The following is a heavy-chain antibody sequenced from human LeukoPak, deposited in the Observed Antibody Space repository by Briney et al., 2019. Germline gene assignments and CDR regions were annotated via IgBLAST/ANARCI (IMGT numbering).Heavy chain of an antibody. V-gene: IGHV1-18*01. CDR1: GYTFTSYG. D-gene: IGHD6-6*01. J-gene: IGHJ4*02. Sequence: ASVKVSCKASGYTFTSYGISWVRQAPGQGLEWMGWISAYNGNTNYAQKLQGRVTMTTDTSTSTAYMELRSLRSDDTAVYYCARDKRGQLALEDFDYWGQGTLVTVSS. CDR3: ARDKRGQLALEDFDY. CDR2: ISAYNGNT.